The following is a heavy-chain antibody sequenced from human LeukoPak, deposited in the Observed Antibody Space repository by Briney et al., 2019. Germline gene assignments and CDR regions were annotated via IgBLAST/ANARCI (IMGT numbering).Heavy chain of an antibody. J-gene: IGHJ4*02. CDR2: IYTSGST. CDR1: GGSISSYC. V-gene: IGHV4-4*07. D-gene: IGHD2-21*02. CDR3: ARDFCGGDCYSD. Sequence: SETLSLTYTVSGGSISSYCWSWIRQPAGKGLEWIGRIYTSGSTNYNPSLKSRVTMSVDTSKNQFSLKLSSVTAADTAVYYCARDFCGGDCYSDWGQGTLVTVSS.